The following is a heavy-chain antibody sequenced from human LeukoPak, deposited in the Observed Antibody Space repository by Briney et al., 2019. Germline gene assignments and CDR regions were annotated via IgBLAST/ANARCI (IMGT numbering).Heavy chain of an antibody. CDR3: ASDHHLGYFQH. J-gene: IGHJ1*01. CDR2: ISVYNGNT. CDR1: GYTFTSYG. Sequence: ASVKVSCKASGYTFTSYGINWVRQAPGQGHEWMGWISVYNGNTNYAQKLQGRVTMTTDTSTSTAYMELRSLRSDDTAVYYCASDHHLGYFQHWGQGTLVTVSS. V-gene: IGHV1-18*01. D-gene: IGHD1-14*01.